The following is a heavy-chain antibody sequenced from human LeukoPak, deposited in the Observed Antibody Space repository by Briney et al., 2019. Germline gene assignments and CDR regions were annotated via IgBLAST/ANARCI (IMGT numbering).Heavy chain of an antibody. D-gene: IGHD6-19*01. CDR1: GFTFGSYG. CDR2: IWYDGSNK. J-gene: IGHJ4*02. Sequence: GGSLRLSCAASGFTFGSYGMHWVRQAPGKGLEWVAVIWYDGSNKYYADSVKGRFTISRDNSKNTLYLQMNSLRAEDTAVYYCARDRIAVAAFDYWGQGTLVTVSS. V-gene: IGHV3-33*01. CDR3: ARDRIAVAAFDY.